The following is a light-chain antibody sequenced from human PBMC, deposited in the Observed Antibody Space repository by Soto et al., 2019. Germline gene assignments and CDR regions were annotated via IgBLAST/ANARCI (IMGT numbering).Light chain of an antibody. CDR1: RSFASSY. CDR3: QQYNNWPQT. CDR2: AAS. Sequence: EIVLTQSPVTLSLSPGERATLSCRASRSFASSYLGWYQQKPGQAPRLLIYAASTRATGIPDRFSGSGSATDFTLTISRLEPEDAAVYYCQQYNNWPQTFGPGTKVDIK. V-gene: IGKV3-20*01. J-gene: IGKJ3*01.